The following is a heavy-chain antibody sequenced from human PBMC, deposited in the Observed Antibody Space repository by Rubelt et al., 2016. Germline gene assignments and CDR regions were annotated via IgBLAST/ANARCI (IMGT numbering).Heavy chain of an antibody. D-gene: IGHD1-26*01. CDR3: AKDLGASNYFDY. CDR2: IISSSSNI. CDR1: GFTFSSYA. Sequence: EVQLVESGGGLVQPGGSLRLSCAASGFTFSSYAMHCVRQAPGKGLEWVSYIISSSSNISYADSVMGRFGISRDNAKDSLYLQMNSLRAEDMAVYYCAKDLGASNYFDYWGQGTQVTVSS. V-gene: IGHV3-48*04. J-gene: IGHJ4*02.